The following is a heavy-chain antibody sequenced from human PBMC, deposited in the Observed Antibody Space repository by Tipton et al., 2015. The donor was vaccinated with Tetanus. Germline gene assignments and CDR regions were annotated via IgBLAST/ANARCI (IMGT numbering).Heavy chain of an antibody. Sequence: GLVKPSETLSLNCSVSGGSSSSFYWSWIRQAPGKGLEWIGEINQRGGNSYNPSLKGRVSISVDTSRNQFFLNLTSVTAADTAVYYCARANNEFPKKGPFDSWGQGSLVIVSS. D-gene: IGHD1-1*01. J-gene: IGHJ4*02. CDR1: GGSSSSFY. V-gene: IGHV4-34*01. CDR3: ARANNEFPKKGPFDS. CDR2: INQRGGN.